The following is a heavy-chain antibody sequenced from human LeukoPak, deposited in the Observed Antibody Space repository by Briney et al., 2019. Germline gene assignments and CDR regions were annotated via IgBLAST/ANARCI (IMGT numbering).Heavy chain of an antibody. Sequence: ASVKVSCKASGYTFTSYYIHWVRQAPGQGLEWMGVINPSGGSTNYAQKFQGRVTMTRDTSTSTVYMELSSLRSGDTAVYYWATLLLADSLGGYWGQGTLVTVSS. CDR1: GYTFTSYY. CDR3: ATLLLADSLGGY. V-gene: IGHV1-46*01. J-gene: IGHJ4*02. D-gene: IGHD2-21*01. CDR2: INPSGGST.